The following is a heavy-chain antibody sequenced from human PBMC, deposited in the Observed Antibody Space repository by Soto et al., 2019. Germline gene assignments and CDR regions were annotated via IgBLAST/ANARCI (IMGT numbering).Heavy chain of an antibody. Sequence: QEQLVQSGGGMVLPGGSLRVSCAVSGFTLDTYGMHWVRQAAGQGLVWVAASWHDGRHLDFADSVKGRFTVFRDDSKNILLLKMNSPRGDDTAVYYCARDRGACTPGASYSRPFDLSRQGTMVTVSS. V-gene: IGHV3-33*01. CDR3: ARDRGACTPGASYSRPFDL. CDR1: GFTLDTYG. D-gene: IGHD3-10*01. J-gene: IGHJ3*01. CDR2: SWHDGRHL.